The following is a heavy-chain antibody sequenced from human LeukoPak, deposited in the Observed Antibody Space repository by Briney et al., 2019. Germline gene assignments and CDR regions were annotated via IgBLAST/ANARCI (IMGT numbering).Heavy chain of an antibody. J-gene: IGHJ4*02. D-gene: IGHD4-11*01. V-gene: IGHV4-39*01. CDR1: GGSISSSSYY. CDR3: ARVGYSNLDY. CDR2: IYYSGST. Sequence: PSETLSLTCTVSGGSISSSSYYWGWIRQPPGKGLEWIGSIYYSGSTYYNPSLKSRVTISVDASKNQFSLKLSSVTAADTAVYYCARVGYSNLDYWGQGTLVTVSS.